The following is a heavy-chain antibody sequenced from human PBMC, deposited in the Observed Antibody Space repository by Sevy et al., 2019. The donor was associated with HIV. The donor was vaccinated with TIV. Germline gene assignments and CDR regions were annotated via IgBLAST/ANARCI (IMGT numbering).Heavy chain of an antibody. CDR1: GVSISGGAYY. D-gene: IGHD2-15*01. CDR3: ARRGDNNWFDP. J-gene: IGHJ5*02. CDR2: ISYTGST. V-gene: IGHV4-39*01. Sequence: SETLSLTCTVSGVSISGGAYYWGWIRQPPGKGLEWIGSISYTGSTYYNPSLKSRVTISVDTSENQFSLKLTSVTAADTAVYYCARRGDNNWFDPWGQGTLVTVSS.